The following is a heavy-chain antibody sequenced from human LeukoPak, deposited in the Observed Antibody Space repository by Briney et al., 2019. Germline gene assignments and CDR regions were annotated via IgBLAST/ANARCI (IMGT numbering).Heavy chain of an antibody. Sequence: ASVKVSCKASGYTFTSYDINWVRQATGQGLEWVGWMNPNSGNTGYAQKFQGRVTITRNTSISTAYMELSSLRSEDTAVYYCARAIGFRDRYYMDVWGKGTTVTVSS. D-gene: IGHD3-10*01. CDR3: ARAIGFRDRYYMDV. J-gene: IGHJ6*03. CDR2: MNPNSGNT. V-gene: IGHV1-8*03. CDR1: GYTFTSYD.